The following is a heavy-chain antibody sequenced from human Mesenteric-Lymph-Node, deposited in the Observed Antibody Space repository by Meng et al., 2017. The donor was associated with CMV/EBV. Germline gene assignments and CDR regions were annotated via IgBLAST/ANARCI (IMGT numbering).Heavy chain of an antibody. CDR3: ARDSEHCSGVYCYNYAMDV. D-gene: IGHD2-15*01. Sequence: GESLKISCEASGFTFSSHGMNWVRQAPGKGLEWVSYISSSGTPLYYVDSVKGRFTISRDDAKNSLYLQMNSLRAEDTAVYYCARDSEHCSGVYCYNYAMDVWGQGTTVTVSS. CDR2: ISSSGTPL. CDR1: GFTFSSHG. V-gene: IGHV3-48*03. J-gene: IGHJ6*02.